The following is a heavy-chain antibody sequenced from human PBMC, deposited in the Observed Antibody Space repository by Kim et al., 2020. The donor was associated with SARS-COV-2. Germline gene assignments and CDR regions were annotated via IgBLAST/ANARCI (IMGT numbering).Heavy chain of an antibody. V-gene: IGHV3-48*02. CDR1: GFTFSGYT. CDR3: ARDTPRRVAAVAGGEY. D-gene: IGHD6-13*01. Sequence: GGSLILSCAASGFTFSGYTMSWVRQAPGKGLEWVSHISSSSSIIAYADSVKGRFTISRDNAKNSLYLKMNSLRDEDTAVYYCARDTPRRVAAVAGGEYWGQGTLVTVSS. J-gene: IGHJ4*02. CDR2: ISSSSSII.